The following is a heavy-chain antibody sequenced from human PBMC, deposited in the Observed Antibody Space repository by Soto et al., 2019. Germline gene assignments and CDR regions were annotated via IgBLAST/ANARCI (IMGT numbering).Heavy chain of an antibody. D-gene: IGHD6-13*01. CDR3: ARRRTSGYSRSWYPYLNWFDP. CDR1: VWSLSGYY. Sequence: SETLSLTCSVYVWSLSGYYWGWIRQPPGKGLEWIGEINHSGSTNYNPSLKSRVTISVDTSKNQFSLKLSSVTAADTAVYYCARRRTSGYSRSWYPYLNWFDPWGQGTLVTVSS. CDR2: INHSGST. V-gene: IGHV4-34*01. J-gene: IGHJ5*02.